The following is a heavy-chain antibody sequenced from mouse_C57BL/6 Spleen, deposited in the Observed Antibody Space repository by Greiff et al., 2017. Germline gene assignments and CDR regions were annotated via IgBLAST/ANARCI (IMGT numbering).Heavy chain of an antibody. J-gene: IGHJ2*01. CDR1: GFNIKDYY. CDR2: SDPEDGET. CDR3: VNWELDFDY. Sequence: EVKLVESGAELVKPGASVKLSCTASGFNIKDYYMHWVKQRTEQGLEWIGRSDPEDGETKYAPKFQGKATITADTSSNTAYLQLSSLTSEDTAVYYCVNWELDFDYWGQGTTLTVSS. V-gene: IGHV14-2*01. D-gene: IGHD4-1*01.